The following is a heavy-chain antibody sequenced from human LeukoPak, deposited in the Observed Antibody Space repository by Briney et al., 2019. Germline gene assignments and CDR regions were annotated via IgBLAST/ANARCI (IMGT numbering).Heavy chain of an antibody. CDR1: GFTFSSYS. CDR3: AKDIVVVVAATPSGADY. Sequence: PGGSLRLSCAASGFTFSSYSMNWVRQAPGKGLEWVSYISSSSSTIYYADSVKGRFTVSRDNSKNTLYLQMNSLRAEDTAVYYCAKDIVVVVAATPSGADYWGQGTLVAVSS. CDR2: ISSSSSTI. V-gene: IGHV3-48*01. D-gene: IGHD2-15*01. J-gene: IGHJ4*02.